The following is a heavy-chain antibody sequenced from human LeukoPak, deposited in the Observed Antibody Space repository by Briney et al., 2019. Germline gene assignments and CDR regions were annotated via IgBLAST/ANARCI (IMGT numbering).Heavy chain of an antibody. CDR3: ARLDGDYGENDAFDI. CDR2: ISAYNGNT. V-gene: IGHV1-18*01. J-gene: IGHJ3*02. D-gene: IGHD4-17*01. CDR1: GYTFTSYG. Sequence: GASVKVSCEASGYTFTSYGISWVRQAPGQGLEWMGWISAYNGNTNYAQKLQGRVTMTTDTSTSTAYMELRSLRSDDTAVYYCARLDGDYGENDAFDIRGQGTMVTVSS.